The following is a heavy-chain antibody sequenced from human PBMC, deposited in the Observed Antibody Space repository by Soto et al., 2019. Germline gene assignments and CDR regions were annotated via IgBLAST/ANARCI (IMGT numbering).Heavy chain of an antibody. D-gene: IGHD2-8*01. V-gene: IGHV1-69*06. CDR2: IIPLFVKA. CDR3: ARDGSYCTNGVCFYDLDY. Sequence: QMQLVQSGAEAKTPGSSVKVSCKASGGSLNNYAVSWVRQAPGQGLEWMGRIIPLFVKADYARKLQGRVTLTADKYTNTAYMELSSLRSEDTAMYFCARDGSYCTNGVCFYDLDYWGQGTLVTVSS. J-gene: IGHJ4*02. CDR1: GGSLNNYA.